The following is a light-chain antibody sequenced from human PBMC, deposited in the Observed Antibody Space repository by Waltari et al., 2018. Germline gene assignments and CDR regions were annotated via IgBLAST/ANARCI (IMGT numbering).Light chain of an antibody. CDR1: NIGTSS. CDR2: YDR. Sequence: SYVVTQPPSVSVAPGETATITCGGANIGTSSVHWYQQKAGQAPGLVIFYDRDRPSGIPDRFSGSNSGNTATLTISRVEAGDEARYYCHVWHPHVDPGVFGTGTEVTVL. V-gene: IGLV3-21*04. CDR3: HVWHPHVDPGV. J-gene: IGLJ1*01.